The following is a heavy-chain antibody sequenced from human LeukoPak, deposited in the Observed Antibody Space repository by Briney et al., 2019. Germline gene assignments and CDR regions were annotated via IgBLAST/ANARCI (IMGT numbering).Heavy chain of an antibody. D-gene: IGHD5-12*01. V-gene: IGHV4-34*01. CDR3: ARDSSGYASGSDY. J-gene: IGHJ4*02. CDR2: IYYSGST. Sequence: SETLSLTCAVYGGSFSGYYWSWIRQPPGKGLEWIGSIYYSGSTYYNPSLKSRVTISVDTSKNQFSLKLSSVTAADTAVYYCARDSSGYASGSDYWGQGTLVTVSS. CDR1: GGSFSGYY.